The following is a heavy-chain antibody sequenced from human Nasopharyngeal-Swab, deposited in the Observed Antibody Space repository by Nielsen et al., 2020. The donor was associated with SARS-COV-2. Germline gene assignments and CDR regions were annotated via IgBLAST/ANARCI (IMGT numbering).Heavy chain of an antibody. D-gene: IGHD2-15*01. CDR2: IKQDGSEK. CDR3: ARGDISAV. J-gene: IGHJ6*04. Sequence: VRQMPGKGLEWMANIKQDGSEKYYVDSVKGRFIISRDNAKNSLYLQMNSLRAEDTAVYYCARGDISAVWGKGTTVTVSS. V-gene: IGHV3-7*02.